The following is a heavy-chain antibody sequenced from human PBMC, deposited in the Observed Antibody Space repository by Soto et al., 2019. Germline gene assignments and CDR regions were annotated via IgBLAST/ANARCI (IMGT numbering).Heavy chain of an antibody. CDR1: GGTFDTYA. CDR2: IIPICTKP. D-gene: IGHD2-2*01. J-gene: IGHJ6*02. Sequence: QVQLVQSGAEVKMPGSSVKVSCTASGGTFDTYALSWVRQAPGQGLEWLGGIIPICTKPTYARKFQGRITITADESTTTVYLDLMSLTSDDTAVYYCARTGDIVVVGDFYYGMDVWGQGTTVIVSS. CDR3: ARTGDIVVVGDFYYGMDV. V-gene: IGHV1-69*01.